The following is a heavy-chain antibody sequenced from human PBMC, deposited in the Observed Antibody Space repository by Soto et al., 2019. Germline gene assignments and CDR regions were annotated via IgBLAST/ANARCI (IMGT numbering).Heavy chain of an antibody. J-gene: IGHJ6*02. CDR3: TRGSGYPSLYYYYGMDV. D-gene: IGHD3-16*02. CDR2: IRSKANSYAT. V-gene: IGHV3-73*02. CDR1: GFTFSGSP. Sequence: EVQLVESGGGLVQPGGSLKLSWAASGFTFSGSPMHWVRQASGKGREWVGGIRSKANSYATAYAGSVKGRFTISRDDSKNTAYLQMNSLKTEDTAVYYCTRGSGYPSLYYYYGMDVWGQGTTVTVSS.